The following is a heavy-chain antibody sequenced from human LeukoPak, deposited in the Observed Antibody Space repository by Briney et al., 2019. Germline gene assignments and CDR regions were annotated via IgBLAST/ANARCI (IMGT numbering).Heavy chain of an antibody. CDR2: IYHSGST. D-gene: IGHD6-19*01. CDR1: GGSISSARYS. V-gene: IGHV4-30-2*01. CDR3: ARGVLGRAGSFDY. J-gene: IGHJ4*02. Sequence: PSDTLSLTCAVSGGSISSARYSWSWIRQPPGKGLEWIGYIYHSGSTYYNPSLKSRVTISVDRSKNQFSLKLSSVTAADTAVYYCARGVLGRAGSFDYWGQGTLVTVSS.